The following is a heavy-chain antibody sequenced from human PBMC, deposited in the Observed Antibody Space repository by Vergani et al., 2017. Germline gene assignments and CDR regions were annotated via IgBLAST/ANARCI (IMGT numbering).Heavy chain of an antibody. Sequence: QVQLVQSGSVLKKPGASVKVSCKASGYTFTRYAMNWVRQAPGQGLEWMGWINTISGNPTYAQGFTGRFVFSLDTSVSTAYLQISSLQAADTAVYYCATKNGGNDETMGYWGQGTLVTVSS. V-gene: IGHV7-4-1*02. D-gene: IGHD4-23*01. CDR1: GYTFTRYA. CDR2: INTISGNP. J-gene: IGHJ4*02. CDR3: ATKNGGNDETMGY.